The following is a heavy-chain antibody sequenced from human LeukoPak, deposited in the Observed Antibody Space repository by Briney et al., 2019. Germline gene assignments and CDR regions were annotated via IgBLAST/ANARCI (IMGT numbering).Heavy chain of an antibody. Sequence: GGSLRLSCAASGFTFSSYAMSWVRQAPGKGLEWVSYISSSSSTIYYADSVKGRFTISRDNAKNSLYLQMNSLRAEDTAVYYCARQIAVAGGFYYYGMDVWGQGTTVTVSS. CDR3: ARQIAVAGGFYYYGMDV. CDR2: ISSSSSTI. CDR1: GFTFSSYA. D-gene: IGHD6-19*01. V-gene: IGHV3-48*01. J-gene: IGHJ6*02.